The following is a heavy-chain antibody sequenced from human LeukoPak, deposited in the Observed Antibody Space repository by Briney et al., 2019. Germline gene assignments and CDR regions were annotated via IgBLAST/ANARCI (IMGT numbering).Heavy chain of an antibody. CDR3: AKAGAVVVVAAKYFDY. J-gene: IGHJ4*02. CDR2: ISGSGGST. V-gene: IGHV3-23*01. CDR1: GFTFSNYA. D-gene: IGHD2-15*01. Sequence: GGSVRLSCAASGFTFSNYAMSWVRQAPGKGLEWVSGISGSGGSTYYADSVKGRFTISRDNSKNTLYLQMNSLRAEDTAVYYCAKAGAVVVVAAKYFDYWGQGTLVTVSS.